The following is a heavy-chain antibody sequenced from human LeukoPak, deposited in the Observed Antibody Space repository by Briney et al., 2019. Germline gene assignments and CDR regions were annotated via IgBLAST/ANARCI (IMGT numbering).Heavy chain of an antibody. V-gene: IGHV3-43*02. Sequence: GGSLRLSCAASEFTFGDSAIHWVRQGPGRGLEWVSLISANGGSTSYADSVKGRFTISRDNSKNSLYLQMNSLRPEDTALYYCAKDPDYGGNSRYGMDVWGQGTTVTVSS. CDR1: EFTFGDSA. CDR3: AKDPDYGGNSRYGMDV. D-gene: IGHD4-23*01. CDR2: ISANGGST. J-gene: IGHJ6*02.